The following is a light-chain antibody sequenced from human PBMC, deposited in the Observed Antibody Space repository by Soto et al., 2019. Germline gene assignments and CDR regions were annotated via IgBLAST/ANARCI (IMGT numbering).Light chain of an antibody. CDR3: CSYAGSYTDV. J-gene: IGLJ1*01. V-gene: IGLV2-11*01. CDR2: DVS. Sequence: ALTQPRSVSGSPGQSVTISCTGTSXDVGGYNYVSWYQQHPGKAPKLMIYDVSKRPSGVPDRFSGSKSGNTASLTISGLQAEDEADYYCCSYAGSYTDVFGTGTKVTVL. CDR1: SXDVGGYNY.